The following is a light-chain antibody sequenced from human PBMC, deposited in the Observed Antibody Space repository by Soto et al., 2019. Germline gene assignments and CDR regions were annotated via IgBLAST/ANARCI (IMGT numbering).Light chain of an antibody. CDR3: CSFAAGNTYV. CDR2: EGG. Sequence: SVLTQPASVSGSPGQSIALSCTGTSSVVGTYNLVSWYQQHPGKAPKLLISEGGKRPSGVSDRFSGSKSGNTASLTISGLQAEDEADYYCCSFAAGNTYVFGTGTKVTVL. CDR1: SSVVGTYNL. V-gene: IGLV2-23*01. J-gene: IGLJ1*01.